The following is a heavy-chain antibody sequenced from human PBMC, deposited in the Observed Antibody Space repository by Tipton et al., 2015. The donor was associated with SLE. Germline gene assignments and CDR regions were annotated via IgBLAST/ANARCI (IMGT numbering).Heavy chain of an antibody. CDR3: ARGSYYYDSSDYVDF. D-gene: IGHD3-22*01. V-gene: IGHV3-21*01. CDR2: ISSSSSYI. CDR1: GFTFSSYN. Sequence: SLRLSCAASGFTFSSYNMNWVRQAPGKGLEWVSSISSSSSYIYFADSVKGRFTISRDNAKNSLYLQMNSLRAEDTAVYYCARGSYYYDSSDYVDFWGQGTMVTVSS. J-gene: IGHJ4*02.